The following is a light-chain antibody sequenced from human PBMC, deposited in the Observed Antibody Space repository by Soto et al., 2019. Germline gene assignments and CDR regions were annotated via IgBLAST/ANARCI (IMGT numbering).Light chain of an antibody. Sequence: EIVMTQSPATLSVSPGERATLYCRASQSVSSNLAWYQQKPGQAPRLLIYGASTRATGIPARFSGSGSGTEFTLTISSLQSEDFAVYYCQQYNNWPPEYTFGQGTKLEIK. J-gene: IGKJ2*01. CDR3: QQYNNWPPEYT. V-gene: IGKV3-15*01. CDR1: QSVSSN. CDR2: GAS.